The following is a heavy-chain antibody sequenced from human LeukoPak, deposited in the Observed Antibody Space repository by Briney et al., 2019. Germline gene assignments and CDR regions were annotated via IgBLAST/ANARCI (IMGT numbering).Heavy chain of an antibody. CDR3: ARDLGYYYYYGMDV. V-gene: IGHV3-11*04. CDR2: ISGSGSST. J-gene: IGHJ6*02. Sequence: GGSLRLSCAASGFTFSDYYMSWIRQAPGKGLEWVSYISGSGSSTDYADSVKGRFTISRDNVKNSLHLQVNSLRAEDTAVYYCARDLGYYYYYGMDVWGQGTTVTVSS. D-gene: IGHD3-16*01. CDR1: GFTFSDYY.